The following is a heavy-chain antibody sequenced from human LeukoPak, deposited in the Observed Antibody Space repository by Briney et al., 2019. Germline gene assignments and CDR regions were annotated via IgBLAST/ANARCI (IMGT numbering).Heavy chain of an antibody. J-gene: IGHJ4*02. CDR2: IIPIFGTA. V-gene: IGHV1-69*06. CDR1: GYSFTSYD. Sequence: ASVKVSCKATGYSFTSYDINWVRQAPGQGLEWMGGIIPIFGTANYAQKFQGRVTITADKSTSTAYMELSSLRSEDTAVYYCARLVWGSYRSDDYWGQGTLVTVSS. CDR3: ARLVWGSYRSDDY. D-gene: IGHD3-16*02.